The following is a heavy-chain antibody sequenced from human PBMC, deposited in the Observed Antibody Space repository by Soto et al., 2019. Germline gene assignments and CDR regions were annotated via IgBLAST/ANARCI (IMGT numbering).Heavy chain of an antibody. Sequence: QVQLVESGGGVVQPGRYLRLSCAASGFIFSGYAMHWVRQAPGKGLEWVAVISYDGNTKYYADSVKGRFTLSRDNSKNTLYVQMNNLSAEDTAMYYCAKETSAYEIDYWGQGTLVNVSS. J-gene: IGHJ4*02. D-gene: IGHD5-12*01. CDR3: AKETSAYEIDY. CDR1: GFIFSGYA. CDR2: ISYDGNTK. V-gene: IGHV3-30-3*01.